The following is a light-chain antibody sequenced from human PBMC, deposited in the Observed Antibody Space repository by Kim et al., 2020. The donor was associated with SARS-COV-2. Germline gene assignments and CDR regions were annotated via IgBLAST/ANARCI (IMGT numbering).Light chain of an antibody. V-gene: IGKV3-20*01. CDR2: GAS. J-gene: IGKJ1*01. CDR1: QSVGSSY. CDR3: QQYALSSRT. Sequence: DIVLTQSPGTLSLSPGERATLSCRASQSVGSSYLAWYQQKPGQAPRLLIYGASSRATGIPDRFSGSGSGTVFSLTIRRLEPEDFAVYYCQQYALSSRTFGQGTKVDIK.